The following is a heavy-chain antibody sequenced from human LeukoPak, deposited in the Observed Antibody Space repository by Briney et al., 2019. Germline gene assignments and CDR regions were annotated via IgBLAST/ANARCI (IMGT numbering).Heavy chain of an antibody. Sequence: ASVKVFCKASGYTFTSYGISWVPQAPGQGLEWMGWNSDHKDNKNHTKKPQGRVTMPTETPTSRAYMELRSLRSDDTAVYYCARGGGNSAGAFDIWGQGTMVTGSS. V-gene: IGHV1-18*01. J-gene: IGHJ3*02. CDR2: NSDHKDNK. CDR1: GYTFTSYG. CDR3: ARGGGNSAGAFDI. D-gene: IGHD4-23*01.